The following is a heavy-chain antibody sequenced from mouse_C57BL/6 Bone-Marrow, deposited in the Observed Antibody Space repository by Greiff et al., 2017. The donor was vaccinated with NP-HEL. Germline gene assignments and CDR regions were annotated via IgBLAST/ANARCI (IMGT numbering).Heavy chain of an antibody. Sequence: VQLKESGPGLVKPSPSLSLTCSVTGYSITSGYYWNWIRQFPGNKLEWMGYISYDGSNNYNPSLKNRISITRDTSKNQFFLKLNSVTTEDTATYYCARVDDYDVRAMDYWGQGTSVTVSS. CDR2: ISYDGSN. J-gene: IGHJ4*01. CDR1: GYSITSGYY. CDR3: ARVDDYDVRAMDY. V-gene: IGHV3-6*01. D-gene: IGHD2-4*01.